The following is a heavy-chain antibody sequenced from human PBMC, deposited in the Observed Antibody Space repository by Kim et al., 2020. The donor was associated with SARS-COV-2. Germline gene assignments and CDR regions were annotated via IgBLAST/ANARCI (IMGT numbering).Heavy chain of an antibody. Sequence: SETLSLTCTVSGGSISSSSYYWGWIRQPPGKGLEWIGSIYYSGSTYYNPSLKSRVTISVDTSKNQFSLKLSSVTAADTAVYYCASSGWYYFDYWGQGTLVTVSS. J-gene: IGHJ4*02. CDR1: GGSISSSSYY. V-gene: IGHV4-39*01. CDR3: ASSGWYYFDY. CDR2: IYYSGST. D-gene: IGHD6-19*01.